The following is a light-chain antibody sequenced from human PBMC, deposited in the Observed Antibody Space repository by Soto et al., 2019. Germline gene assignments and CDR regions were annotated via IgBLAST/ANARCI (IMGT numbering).Light chain of an antibody. J-gene: IGKJ1*01. V-gene: IGKV3-15*01. CDR1: QSVSTN. CDR3: QQHDTWPT. Sequence: EIVMTQSPATLSVSPGERATLSCRASQSVSTNVAWYQQKPGQAPRLLIHGAAMRATSIPARFSGSGSGTEFPLTINSLQSEDSAIYFCQQHDTWPTFGQGTKVEIK. CDR2: GAA.